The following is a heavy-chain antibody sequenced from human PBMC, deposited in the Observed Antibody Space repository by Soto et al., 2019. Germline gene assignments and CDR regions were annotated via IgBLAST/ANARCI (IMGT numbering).Heavy chain of an antibody. V-gene: IGHV1-69*01. J-gene: IGHJ4*02. CDR2: IIPIFGTA. CDR1: GGTFSSYA. CDR3: AILGKYYDSSGFGFDY. D-gene: IGHD3-22*01. Sequence: QVQLVQSGAEVKKPGSSVKVSCKASGGTFSSYAISWVRQAPGQGLEWMGGIIPIFGTANYAQKFQGRVTITADESTSTAYIELSSLRSEDTAVYYCAILGKYYDSSGFGFDYWGQGTLVTVSS.